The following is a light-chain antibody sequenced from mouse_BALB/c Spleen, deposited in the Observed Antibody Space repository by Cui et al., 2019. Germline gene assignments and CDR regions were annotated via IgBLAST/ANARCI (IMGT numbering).Light chain of an antibody. V-gene: IGKV14-111*01. CDR2: RAN. CDR1: QDINSY. CDR3: LQYDEFPLT. Sequence: DIKMTQSPSSMYASLGERVTITCKASQDINSYLSWFQQKPGKSPKTLIYRANRLADGVPSRFSGSGSGQDYSLTISSLEYEDMGIYYCLQYDEFPLTFGAGTKLELK. J-gene: IGKJ5*01.